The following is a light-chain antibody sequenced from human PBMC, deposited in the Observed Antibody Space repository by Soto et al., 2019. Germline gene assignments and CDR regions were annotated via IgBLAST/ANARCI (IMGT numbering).Light chain of an antibody. V-gene: IGLV2-14*01. CDR3: SSYTTSSTRV. Sequence: QSVLTQPAAVSGARGQPMAISCSGTSSDLGIYNYVSWYQQHPGKVPKLIIFEVTNRPSGVSNRFSGSKSGNTASLTISGLQAEDEADYYCSSYTTSSTRVFGTGTKVTV. CDR2: EVT. CDR1: SSDLGIYNY. J-gene: IGLJ1*01.